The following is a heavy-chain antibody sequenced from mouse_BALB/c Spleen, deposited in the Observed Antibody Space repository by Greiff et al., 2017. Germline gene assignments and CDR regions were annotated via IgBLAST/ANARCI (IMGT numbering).Heavy chain of an antibody. V-gene: IGHV5-6-4*01. CDR2: ISSGGSYT. Sequence: DVMLVESGGGLVKPGGSLKLSCAASGFTFSSYTMSWVRQTPEKRLEWVATISSGGSYTYYPDSVKGRFTISRDNAKNTLYLQMSSLKSEDTAMYYCTRDQEGYGNYDYWGQGTTLTVSS. J-gene: IGHJ2*01. D-gene: IGHD2-10*02. CDR1: GFTFSSYT. CDR3: TRDQEGYGNYDY.